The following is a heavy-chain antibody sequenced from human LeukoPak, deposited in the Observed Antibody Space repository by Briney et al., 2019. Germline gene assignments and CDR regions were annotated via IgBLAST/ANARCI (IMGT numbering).Heavy chain of an antibody. CDR1: GGSFSGYY. CDR2: INHSGST. V-gene: IGHV4-34*01. J-gene: IGHJ4*02. D-gene: IGHD6-19*01. CDR3: ASRLLAVVSQPEYYFDY. Sequence: SETLSLTCAVYGGSFSGYYWSWIRQPPGKGLEWIGEINHSGSTNYNPSLKSRVTISVDTSKNQFSLKLSSVTAADTAVYYCASRLLAVVSQPEYYFDYWGQGTLVTVSS.